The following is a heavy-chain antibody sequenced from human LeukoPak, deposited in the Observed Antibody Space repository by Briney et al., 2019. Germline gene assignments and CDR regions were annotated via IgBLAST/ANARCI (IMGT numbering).Heavy chain of an antibody. V-gene: IGHV3-21*01. CDR3: ARAVYYDSSGYFGDAFDI. J-gene: IGHJ3*02. Sequence: GGSLRLSCAASGFTFSSYSMSWVRQAPGKGLEWVSSISSSSSYIYYADSVKGRFTISRDNAKNSLYLQMNSLRAEDTAVYYCARAVYYDSSGYFGDAFDIWGQGTMVTVSS. CDR2: ISSSSSYI. D-gene: IGHD3-22*01. CDR1: GFTFSSYS.